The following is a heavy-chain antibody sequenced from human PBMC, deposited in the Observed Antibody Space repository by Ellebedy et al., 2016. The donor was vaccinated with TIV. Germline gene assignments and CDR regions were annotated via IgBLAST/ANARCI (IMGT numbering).Heavy chain of an antibody. D-gene: IGHD1-1*01. CDR2: IGGGGDGT. V-gene: IGHV3-23*01. J-gene: IGHJ2*01. CDR3: AKEPKVHAGPWYLDL. CDR1: GFSFNNYA. Sequence: GESLKISCDASGFSFNNYAMTWVRQAPGKGLEWVSVIGGGGDGTDYADSVKGRFTVSRDNSKNTLYLQMNSPRAEDTGVYYCAKEPKVHAGPWYLDLWGRGTLVTVSS.